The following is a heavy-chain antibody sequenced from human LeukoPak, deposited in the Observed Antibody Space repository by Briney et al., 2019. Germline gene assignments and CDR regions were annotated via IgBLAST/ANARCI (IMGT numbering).Heavy chain of an antibody. CDR2: IYYSGST. D-gene: IGHD3-22*01. V-gene: IGHV4-59*08. CDR1: GGSISSYY. CDR3: ARHTEGGYDTPLQH. J-gene: IGHJ1*01. Sequence: SETLSLTCTVSGGSISSYYSSWIRQPPGKGLEWIGYIYYSGSTNYNPSLKSRVTISVDTSKNQFSLKLSSVTAADTAVYYCARHTEGGYDTPLQHWGQGTLVTVSS.